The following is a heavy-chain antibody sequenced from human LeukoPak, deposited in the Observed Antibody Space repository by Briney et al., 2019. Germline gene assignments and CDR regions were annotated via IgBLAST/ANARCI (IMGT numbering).Heavy chain of an antibody. D-gene: IGHD6-13*01. V-gene: IGHV4-59*08. CDR1: GGSISSYY. CDR2: IYYSGST. J-gene: IGHJ5*02. CDR3: ARGSGSSWLNWFDP. Sequence: SETLSLTCTVSGGSISSYYWSWIRQPPGKGLEWIGYIYYSGSTNYNPSLKSRVTISVDTSKNQFSLKLSSVTAADTAVYYCARGSGSSWLNWFDPWGQGTLVTVSS.